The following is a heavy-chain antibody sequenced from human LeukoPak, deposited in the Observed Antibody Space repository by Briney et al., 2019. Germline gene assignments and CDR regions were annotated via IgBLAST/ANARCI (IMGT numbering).Heavy chain of an antibody. J-gene: IGHJ4*02. Sequence: GGSLRLSCAASGFTLSTYGMLWVRQAPGKGLEWVAVISYDGSNEYYADSVKGRFTISRDNSKNTLYLQMSSLRAEDTAVYYCAKEFNRGLPDYWGQGTLVTVPS. CDR2: ISYDGSNE. CDR3: AKEFNRGLPDY. CDR1: GFTLSTYG. V-gene: IGHV3-30*18. D-gene: IGHD2-21*01.